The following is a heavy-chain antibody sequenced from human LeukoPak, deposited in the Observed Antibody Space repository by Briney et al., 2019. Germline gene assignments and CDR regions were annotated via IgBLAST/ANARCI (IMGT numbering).Heavy chain of an antibody. Sequence: GGSLRLSCAASGFTFSSYAMHWVRQAPGKGLEWVAVISYDGSNKYYADSVKGRFTISRDNSKNTLYPQMNSLRAEDTAVYYCARGGRGEAVARSPPNYWGQGTLVTVSS. CDR2: ISYDGSNK. V-gene: IGHV3-30*04. CDR1: GFTFSSYA. J-gene: IGHJ4*02. CDR3: ARGGRGEAVARSPPNY. D-gene: IGHD6-19*01.